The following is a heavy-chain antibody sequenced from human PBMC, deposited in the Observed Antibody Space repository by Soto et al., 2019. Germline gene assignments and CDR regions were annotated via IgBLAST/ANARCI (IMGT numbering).Heavy chain of an antibody. CDR3: ARVAWLPGLNGLGP. Sequence: SETLSLTCTVSGDSVSSNKWWTWVRQPPGKRLEWIGEVYHSGNSNYGPSLKCRVTLSVDKSKNRFSLRLNSVTAADTVVYYCARVAWLPGLNGLGPWGQGTPVTVCS. J-gene: IGHJ5*02. CDR2: VYHSGNS. CDR1: GDSVSSNKW. D-gene: IGHD5-12*01. V-gene: IGHV4-4*02.